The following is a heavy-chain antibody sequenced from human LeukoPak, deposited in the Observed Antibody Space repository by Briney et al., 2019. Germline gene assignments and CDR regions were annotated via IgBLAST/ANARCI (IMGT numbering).Heavy chain of an antibody. CDR3: ARRRLGGNWNSKEGAWFDP. J-gene: IGHJ5*02. CDR2: INHSGST. Sequence: PSETLFLTCAVYGGSFSGYYWSWIRQPPGKGLEWIGEINHSGSTNYNPSLKSRVTISVDTSKNQFSLKLSSVTAADTAVYYCARRRLGGNWNSKEGAWFDPWGQGTLVTVSS. CDR1: GGSFSGYY. D-gene: IGHD1-7*01. V-gene: IGHV4-34*01.